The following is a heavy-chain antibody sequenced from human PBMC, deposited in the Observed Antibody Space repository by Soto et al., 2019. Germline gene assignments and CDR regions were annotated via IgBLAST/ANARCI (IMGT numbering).Heavy chain of an antibody. Sequence: SETLSLTCNVSGRSMISYYWIWIRQPAGKGLEWIGRIYTGGNTNYNPSLKSRITMSVDTSKSQFSLSLTSVTAADTAVYYCAREGDDRHFFFDSWGQGTLVTVSS. CDR1: GRSMISYY. V-gene: IGHV4-4*07. CDR2: IYTGGNT. D-gene: IGHD3-3*02. J-gene: IGHJ4*02. CDR3: AREGDDRHFFFDS.